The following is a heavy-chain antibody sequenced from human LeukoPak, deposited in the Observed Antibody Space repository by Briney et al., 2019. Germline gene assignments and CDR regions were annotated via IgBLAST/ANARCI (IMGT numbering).Heavy chain of an antibody. CDR3: ARGIAVAG. Sequence: GGCLRLSCAASGFTFSSYAMSWVRQAPGKGLEWVAVIWYDGSNKYYADSVKGRFTISRDNSKNTLYLQMNSLRAEDTAVYYCARGIAVAGWGQGTLVTVSS. J-gene: IGHJ4*02. CDR1: GFTFSSYA. D-gene: IGHD6-19*01. CDR2: IWYDGSNK. V-gene: IGHV3-33*08.